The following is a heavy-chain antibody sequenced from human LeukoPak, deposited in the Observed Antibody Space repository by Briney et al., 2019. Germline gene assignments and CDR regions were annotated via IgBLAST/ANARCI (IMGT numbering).Heavy chain of an antibody. V-gene: IGHV4-34*01. Sequence: SETLSLTCAVYGGSFSGYYWSWLRQPPGKGLEWIGEINHSGSTNYNPSLKSRVTISVDTSKNQFSLKLSPVTAADTAVYYCARRVIGQPFDYWGQGTLVTVSS. J-gene: IGHJ4*02. CDR3: ARRVIGQPFDY. D-gene: IGHD3-22*01. CDR1: GGSFSGYY. CDR2: INHSGST.